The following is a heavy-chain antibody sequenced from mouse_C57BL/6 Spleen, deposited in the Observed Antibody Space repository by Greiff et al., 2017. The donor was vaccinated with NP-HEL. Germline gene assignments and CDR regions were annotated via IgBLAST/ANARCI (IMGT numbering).Heavy chain of an antibody. Sequence: EVKLVESGEGLVKPGGSLKLSCAASGFTFSSYAMSWVRQTPEKRLEWVAYISSGGDYIYYADTVKGRFTISRDNARNTLYLQMSSLKSEDTAMYYCTRKGSHYAMDYWGQGTSVTVSS. CDR2: ISSGGDYI. V-gene: IGHV5-9-1*02. CDR3: TRKGSHYAMDY. J-gene: IGHJ4*01. D-gene: IGHD1-1*01. CDR1: GFTFSSYA.